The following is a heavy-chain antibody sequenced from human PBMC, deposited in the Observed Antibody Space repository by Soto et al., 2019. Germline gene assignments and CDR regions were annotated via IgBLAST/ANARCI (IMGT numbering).Heavy chain of an antibody. Sequence: QVQLVQSGAEVKKPGASVKVSCKTSGYIFTTYDINWVRQAAGQGLEWVGRINPNNGKTDYAENLQGRLTMTRDASISTVYMPLSSLTSGDTAVYYCAKDFGGLYNRFDPWGQGTLVIVSS. V-gene: IGHV1-8*01. CDR1: GYIFTTYD. CDR3: AKDFGGLYNRFDP. CDR2: INPNNGKT. D-gene: IGHD3-16*01. J-gene: IGHJ5*02.